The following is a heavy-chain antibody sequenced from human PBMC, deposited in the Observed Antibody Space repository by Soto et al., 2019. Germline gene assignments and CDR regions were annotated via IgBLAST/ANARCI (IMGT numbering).Heavy chain of an antibody. CDR1: GFTFDDYA. CDR2: ISWNSGSI. CDR3: AKAPEPYYYGSGSFLDY. V-gene: IGHV3-9*01. J-gene: IGHJ4*02. Sequence: PGGSLRLSCAASGFTFDDYAMHWVRQAPGKGLEWVSGISWNSGSIGYADSVKGRFTISRDNAKNSLYLQMNSLRAEDTALYYCAKAPEPYYYGSGSFLDYWGQGTLVTVSS. D-gene: IGHD3-10*01.